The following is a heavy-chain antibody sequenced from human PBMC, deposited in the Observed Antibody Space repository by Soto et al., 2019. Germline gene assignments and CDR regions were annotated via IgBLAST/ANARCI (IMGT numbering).Heavy chain of an antibody. CDR1: GFTFSSYP. J-gene: IGHJ5*02. CDR3: VKDPRRRGTVTTASGWFDP. V-gene: IGHV3-64D*08. D-gene: IGHD4-4*01. Sequence: GGSLRLSCSASGFTFSSYPMHWVRQAPGKGMDYVSAISSNGGSTYYADSVKGRFTISRDNSKNTLYLQMSSLRAEDTAVYYCVKDPRRRGTVTTASGWFDPWGQGTLVTVSS. CDR2: ISSNGGST.